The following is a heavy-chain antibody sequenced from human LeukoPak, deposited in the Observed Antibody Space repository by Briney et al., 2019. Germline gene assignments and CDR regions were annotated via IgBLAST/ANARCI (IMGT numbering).Heavy chain of an antibody. V-gene: IGHV3-30-3*01. Sequence: SGGSLRLSCAASGLTFSSYAMHWVRQAPGKGLEWVAVISYDGSNKYYADSVKGRFTISRDNSKNTLYLQMNSLRAEDTAVYYCAKGGGAYSYGRPHWGQGTLVTVSS. J-gene: IGHJ4*02. D-gene: IGHD5-18*01. CDR3: AKGGGAYSYGRPH. CDR1: GLTFSSYA. CDR2: ISYDGSNK.